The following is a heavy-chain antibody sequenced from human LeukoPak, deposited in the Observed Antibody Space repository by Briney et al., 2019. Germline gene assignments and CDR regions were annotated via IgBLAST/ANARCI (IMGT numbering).Heavy chain of an antibody. D-gene: IGHD3-22*01. J-gene: IGHJ6*03. CDR2: IYYSGST. Sequence: SETLSLTCTVSGGSISNYYWSWIRQPPGKGLEWIGFIYYSGSTNYNPSLKSRVTISVDTSKNQFSLKVRSVTAADTAVYYCTRGSIAYYYMDVWGKGTTVTISS. CDR3: TRGSIAYYYMDV. V-gene: IGHV4-59*01. CDR1: GGSISNYY.